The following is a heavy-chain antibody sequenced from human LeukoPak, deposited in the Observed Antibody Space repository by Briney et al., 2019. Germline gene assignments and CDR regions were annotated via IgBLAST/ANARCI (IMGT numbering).Heavy chain of an antibody. Sequence: GGSLTLSCAASGFTFSDYYMSWIRQAPGKGLDWVSYISRSSSYTNYADSVKGRFTISRDNAKNSLYLQMNSLRAEDTAVYYCARDLSDYDILAGYYHKYYFDYWGQGTLVTVSS. V-gene: IGHV3-11*06. CDR3: ARDLSDYDILAGYYHKYYFDY. CDR2: ISRSSSYT. D-gene: IGHD3-9*01. CDR1: GFTFSDYY. J-gene: IGHJ4*02.